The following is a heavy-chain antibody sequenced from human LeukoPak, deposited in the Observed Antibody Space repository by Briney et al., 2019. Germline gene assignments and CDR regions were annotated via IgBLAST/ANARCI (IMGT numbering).Heavy chain of an antibody. V-gene: IGHV4-34*01. J-gene: IGHJ4*02. CDR1: GGSFSGYY. Sequence: SSETLSLTCAVYGGSFSGYYWSWIRQPPGKGLEWVGEINHSGSTNYNPSLKSRVTISVDTPKNQFSLKLSSVTAADTAVYYCARGRLLRFHYYFDYWGQGTLVTVSS. D-gene: IGHD2/OR15-2a*01. CDR3: ARGRLLRFHYYFDY. CDR2: INHSGST.